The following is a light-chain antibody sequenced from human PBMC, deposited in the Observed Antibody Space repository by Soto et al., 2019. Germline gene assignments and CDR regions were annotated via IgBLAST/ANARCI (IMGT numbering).Light chain of an antibody. V-gene: IGKV3D-15*01. J-gene: IGKJ1*01. Sequence: EIVMTQSPATLSVSPGETVTLFCRASQSVSSSLAWYQQKPGQAPRLLIYGASNRATGIPDRFSGSGSGTDFTLTISSLQPDDFATYYCQQYNSYPWTFGQGSKVDIK. CDR2: GAS. CDR3: QQYNSYPWT. CDR1: QSVSSS.